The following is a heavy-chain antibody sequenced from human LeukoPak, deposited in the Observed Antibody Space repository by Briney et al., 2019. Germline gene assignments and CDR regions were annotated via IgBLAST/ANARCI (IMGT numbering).Heavy chain of an antibody. D-gene: IGHD3-22*01. V-gene: IGHV4-61*01. CDR3: ARESNYYDSSGYYPDY. CDR2: IYYSGST. J-gene: IGHJ4*02. Sequence: SETLSLTCTVSGGPVSSGSYYWSWIRQPPGKGLEWIGYIYYSGSTNYNPSLKSRVTISVDTSKNQFSLKLSSVTAADTAVYYCARESNYYDSSGYYPDYWGQGTLVTVSS. CDR1: GGPVSSGSYY.